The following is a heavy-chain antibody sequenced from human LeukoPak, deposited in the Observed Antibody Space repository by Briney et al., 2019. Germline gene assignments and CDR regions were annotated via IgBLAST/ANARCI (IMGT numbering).Heavy chain of an antibody. CDR3: AREGDYYGDYEGWFDP. V-gene: IGHV4-59*01. CDR1: GGSISSYY. CDR2: IYYSGST. Sequence: SETLSLTCTVSGGSISSYYWSWIRQPPGKGLEWIGYIYYSGSTNYNPSLKSRVTISVDTSENQFSLKLSSVTAADTAVYYCAREGDYYGDYEGWFDPWGQGTLVTVSS. J-gene: IGHJ5*02. D-gene: IGHD4-17*01.